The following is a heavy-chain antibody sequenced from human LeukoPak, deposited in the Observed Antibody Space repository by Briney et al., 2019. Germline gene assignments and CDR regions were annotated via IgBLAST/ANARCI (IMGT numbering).Heavy chain of an antibody. CDR1: GLSTSCRP. V-gene: IGHV1-18*01. CDR2: ISGYNGKT. D-gene: IGHD1-7*01. Sequence: GASVKVSCKVSGLSTSCRPTSWAREAPGQGLEWMGWISGYNGKTNYAQKFQGRVTLTTDTSTSTAYMELRSLKSDDTAIYYCARGLKWNYDLGWVGHWGQGTLVAVSS. J-gene: IGHJ5*02. CDR3: ARGLKWNYDLGWVGH.